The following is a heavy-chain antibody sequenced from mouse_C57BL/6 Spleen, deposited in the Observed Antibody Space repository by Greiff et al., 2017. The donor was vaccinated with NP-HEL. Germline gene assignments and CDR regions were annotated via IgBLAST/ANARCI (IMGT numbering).Heavy chain of an antibody. J-gene: IGHJ2*01. CDR2: IYPGDGDT. CDR3: ARYSSGRYYFDY. D-gene: IGHD3-2*02. Sequence: QVQLQQSGPELVKPGASVKISCKASGYAFSSSWMNWVKQRPGKGLEWIGRIYPGDGDTNYNGKFKGKATLTADKSSSTAYMQLSSLTSEDSAVYFCARYSSGRYYFDYWGQGTTLTVSS. CDR1: GYAFSSSW. V-gene: IGHV1-82*01.